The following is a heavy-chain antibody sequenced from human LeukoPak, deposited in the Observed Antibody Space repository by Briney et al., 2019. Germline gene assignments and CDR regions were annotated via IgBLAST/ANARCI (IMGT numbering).Heavy chain of an antibody. J-gene: IGHJ5*02. CDR2: INTKSGRT. D-gene: IGHD3-3*01. CDR1: GYSSTDYY. Sequence: ASVKVSCKTSGYSSTDYYIHWVRQAPGQGLEWMGWINTKSGRTSSARKFQGRVTMTRDPSITTVYMDMAWLTSDDTAIYFCARADFIDAGPYLIGPWGQGTLVTVSS. CDR3: ARADFIDAGPYLIGP. V-gene: IGHV1-2*02.